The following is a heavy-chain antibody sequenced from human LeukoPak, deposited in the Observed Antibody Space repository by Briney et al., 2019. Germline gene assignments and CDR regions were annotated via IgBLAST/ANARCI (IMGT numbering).Heavy chain of an antibody. CDR1: GFTFDDYG. CDR2: INWNGGST. D-gene: IGHD2-2*02. V-gene: IGHV3-20*04. Sequence: PGGSLRLSCAASGFTFDDYGMSRVRQAPGKGLEWVSGINWNGGSTGYADSVKGRFTISRDNAKNSLYLQMNSLRAEDTALYYCAREAYCSSTSCYKGYYYYMDVWGKGTTVAVSS. J-gene: IGHJ6*03. CDR3: AREAYCSSTSCYKGYYYYMDV.